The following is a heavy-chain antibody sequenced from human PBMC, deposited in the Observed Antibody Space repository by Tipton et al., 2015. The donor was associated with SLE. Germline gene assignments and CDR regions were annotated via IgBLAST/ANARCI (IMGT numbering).Heavy chain of an antibody. V-gene: IGHV3-30-3*01. J-gene: IGHJ3*02. CDR2: ISYDGSNK. Sequence: SLRLSCAASGFTFSSYAMHWVRQAPGKGLEWVAVISYDGSNKYYADSVKGRFTISRDNFKNTLYLQMNSLRAEDTAVYYCASQHRSYAFDIWGQGTMVTVSS. CDR3: ASQHRSYAFDI. CDR1: GFTFSSYA.